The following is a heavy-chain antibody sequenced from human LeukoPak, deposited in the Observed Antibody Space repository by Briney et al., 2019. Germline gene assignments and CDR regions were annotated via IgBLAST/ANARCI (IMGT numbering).Heavy chain of an antibody. D-gene: IGHD6-19*01. CDR3: ARDSGEKQWLVPDY. CDR1: GYMFTGHY. CDR2: INPNSGGT. J-gene: IGHJ4*02. Sequence: EASVKVSCKASGYMFTGHYMHWVRQAPGQGLEWMGWINPNSGGTNYAQKFQGRVTMTRDTSISTAYMELSRLRSDDTAVYYCARDSGEKQWLVPDYWGQGTLVTVSS. V-gene: IGHV1-2*02.